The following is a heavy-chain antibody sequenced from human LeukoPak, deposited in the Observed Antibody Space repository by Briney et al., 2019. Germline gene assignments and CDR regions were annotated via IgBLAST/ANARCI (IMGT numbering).Heavy chain of an antibody. D-gene: IGHD3-22*01. CDR1: GGSISSYY. CDR3: AREAYYYDSSGYYYFIDY. Sequence: VKPSETLPLTCTVSGGSISSYYWSWIRQPPGKGLEWIGYIYYSVSTNYNPSLKSRVTISVDTSKNQFSLKLSSVTAADTAVYYCAREAYYYDSSGYYYFIDYWGQGTLVTVSS. J-gene: IGHJ4*02. V-gene: IGHV4-59*01. CDR2: IYYSVST.